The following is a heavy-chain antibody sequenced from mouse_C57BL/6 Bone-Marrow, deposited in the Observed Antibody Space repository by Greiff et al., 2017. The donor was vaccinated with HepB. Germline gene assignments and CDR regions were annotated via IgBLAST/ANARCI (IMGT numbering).Heavy chain of an antibody. V-gene: IGHV1-64*01. D-gene: IGHD1-1*01. J-gene: IGHJ3*01. CDR1: GYTFTSYW. Sequence: QVQLQPGAELVKPGASVKLSCKASGYTFTSYWMHWVKQRPGQGLEWIGMIHPNSGSTNYNEKFKSKATLTVDKSSSTAYMQLSSLTSEDSAVYYCATITTVVARAYWGQGTLVTVSA. CDR3: ATITTVVARAY. CDR2: IHPNSGST.